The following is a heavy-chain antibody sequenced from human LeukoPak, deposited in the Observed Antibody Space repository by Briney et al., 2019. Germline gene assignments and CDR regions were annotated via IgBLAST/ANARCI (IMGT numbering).Heavy chain of an antibody. D-gene: IGHD2-2*01. CDR3: ARHARPNSNIVVVPAARRGYYFDY. Sequence: SETLSLTCTVSGGSISNSNYYWSWIRQPPGKGLEWIGEINHSGSTNYNPSLKSRVTISVDTSKNQFSLKLSSVTAADTAVYYCARHARPNSNIVVVPAARRGYYFDYWGQGTLVTVSS. V-gene: IGHV4-39*01. CDR1: GGSISNSNYY. J-gene: IGHJ4*02. CDR2: INHSGST.